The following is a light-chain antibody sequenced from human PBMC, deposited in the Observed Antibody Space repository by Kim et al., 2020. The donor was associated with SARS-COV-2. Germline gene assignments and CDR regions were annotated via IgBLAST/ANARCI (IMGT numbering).Light chain of an antibody. J-gene: IGLJ7*01. CDR1: TGTIANNY. CDR3: QSYDASSVV. CDR2: EDN. Sequence: NFMLTQPHSVSESPGKTVTISCTRRTGTIANNYVQWYQHRPGSSPTTVIFEDNRRPSGVPDRFSGSIDSSSNSASLTISGLKTEDEADYYCQSYDASSVVFGGGTQLTVL. V-gene: IGLV6-57*01.